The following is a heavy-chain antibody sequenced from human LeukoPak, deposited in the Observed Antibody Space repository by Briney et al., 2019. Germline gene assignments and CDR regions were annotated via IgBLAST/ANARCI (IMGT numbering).Heavy chain of an antibody. CDR3: ARQEGLPTTLNWFDP. CDR1: GGSISSSSYY. CDR2: IYYNGGT. V-gene: IGHV4-39*01. D-gene: IGHD4-11*01. J-gene: IGHJ5*02. Sequence: PSETLSLTCSVSGGSISSSSYYWGWIRRPPGKGLEWIGSIYYNGGTYYNPSLKSRVTMSVDTSKNHFSLKLSSVTAADTAVYYCARQEGLPTTLNWFDPWGQGTLVTVSS.